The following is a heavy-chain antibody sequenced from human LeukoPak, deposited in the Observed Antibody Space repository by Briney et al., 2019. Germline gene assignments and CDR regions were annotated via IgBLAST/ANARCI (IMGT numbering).Heavy chain of an antibody. V-gene: IGHV3-30*18. Sequence: QSGGSLRLSCAASGFTFSSYGMHWVRQAPGKGLEWVAVISYDGSNKYYADSVQGRFTISRDNSKNTLYLQVNSLRAEDTAVHYCAKGGRQLVRYSFDYWGQGALVTVSS. J-gene: IGHJ4*02. CDR3: AKGGRQLVRYSFDY. CDR1: GFTFSSYG. D-gene: IGHD6-13*01. CDR2: ISYDGSNK.